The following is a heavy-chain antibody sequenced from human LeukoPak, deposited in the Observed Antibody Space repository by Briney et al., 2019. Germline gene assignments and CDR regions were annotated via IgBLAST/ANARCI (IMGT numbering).Heavy chain of an antibody. D-gene: IGHD3-3*01. CDR1: GGSFSGYY. CDR2: INPSRNT. V-gene: IGHV4-34*01. Sequence: PSETLSLTCAVFGGSFSGYYWNWIRQPPGKGLEWIGQINPSRNTNYNPSLKSRVTISVDTSKKQFSLKLSSVTAADTAVYYCARRYEFWSGYPPPLDYWGQGTLVTVSS. CDR3: ARRYEFWSGYPPPLDY. J-gene: IGHJ4*02.